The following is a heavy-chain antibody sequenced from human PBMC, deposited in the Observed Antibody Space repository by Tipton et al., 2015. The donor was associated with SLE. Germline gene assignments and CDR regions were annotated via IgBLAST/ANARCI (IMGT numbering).Heavy chain of an antibody. CDR1: GFSLSNYG. J-gene: IGHJ4*02. CDR3: ARTDTAMVGGSFDY. V-gene: IGHV3-48*01. CDR2: ISVSSGTV. D-gene: IGHD5-18*01. Sequence: SLRLSCAASGFSLSNYGMNWVRQAPGKGLEWVSYISVSSGTVHYADSVKGRFIISRDNAKNTLYLQMNSLRAEDTAVYYCARTDTAMVGGSFDYWGQGTLVTVSS.